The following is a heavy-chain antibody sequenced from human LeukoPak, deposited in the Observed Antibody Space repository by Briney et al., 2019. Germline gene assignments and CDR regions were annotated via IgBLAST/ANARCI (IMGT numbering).Heavy chain of an antibody. J-gene: IGHJ3*02. D-gene: IGHD1-1*01. CDR1: GFTFSSYG. Sequence: GGSLRLSCAASGFTFSSYGMHWVRQAPGKGLEWVAVISYDGSNKYYADSVKGRFTISRDNSKNTLYLQMNSLRAEDTAVYYCARGTTGTTPDDAFDIWGQGTMVTVSS. V-gene: IGHV3-30*03. CDR3: ARGTTGTTPDDAFDI. CDR2: ISYDGSNK.